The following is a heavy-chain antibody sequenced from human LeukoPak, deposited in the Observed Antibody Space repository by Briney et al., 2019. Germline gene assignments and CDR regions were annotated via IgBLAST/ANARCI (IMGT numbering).Heavy chain of an antibody. CDR3: AKDQVYSSSWYSYYYYGMDV. J-gene: IGHJ6*02. CDR1: GFTFSSDA. Sequence: AGGSLRLSCAASGFTFSSDAMSWVRQPPGKGLEWVAAISGSGGSTYYADSGKGRFTISRDNSKNTLYLQMNSLRAEDTAVYYCAKDQVYSSSWYSYYYYGMDVWGQGTTVTVSS. V-gene: IGHV3-23*01. CDR2: ISGSGGST. D-gene: IGHD6-13*01.